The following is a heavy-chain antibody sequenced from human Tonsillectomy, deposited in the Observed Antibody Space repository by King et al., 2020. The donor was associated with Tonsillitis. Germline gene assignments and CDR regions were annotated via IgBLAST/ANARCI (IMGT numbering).Heavy chain of an antibody. J-gene: IGHJ3*02. CDR3: ARQNGDTDAFDI. V-gene: IGHV3-13*01. CDR1: GFTFSSYD. CDR2: IGTAGDT. Sequence: VQLVESGGGLVQPGGSLRLSCAASGFTFSSYDMHWVRHDTAKGLEWVSAIGTAGDTYYPGSVQGRLTISRENAKNSLYLQMNSLRAGDTAVYYCARQNGDTDAFDIWGQGTMVTVSS. D-gene: IGHD4-17*01.